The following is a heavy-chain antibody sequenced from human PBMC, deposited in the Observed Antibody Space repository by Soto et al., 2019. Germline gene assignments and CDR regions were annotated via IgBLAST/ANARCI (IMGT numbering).Heavy chain of an antibody. CDR3: ARMSSQRYYYYSMYV. D-gene: IGHD6-13*01. CDR1: GFTFSSYS. CDR2: ISSSSSYI. J-gene: IGHJ6*02. V-gene: IGHV3-21*01. Sequence: EVQLVESGGGLVKPGGSLRLSCAASGFTFSSYSMNWVRQAPGKGLEWVSSISSSSSYIYYADSVKGRFTISRDNAKNSRYLQMTSLRAEDTAVYYCARMSSQRYYYYSMYVWGQGTTVTVSS.